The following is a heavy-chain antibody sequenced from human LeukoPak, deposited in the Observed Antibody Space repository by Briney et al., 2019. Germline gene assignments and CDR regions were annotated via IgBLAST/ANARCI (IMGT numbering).Heavy chain of an antibody. CDR1: GYTFTSYA. Sequence: ASVKVPCKASGYTFTSYAMHWVRQAPGQRLEWMGWINAGNGNTKYSQKFQGRVTITRDTSASTAYMELSSLRSEDTAVYYCARDDRYSSSWDYWGQGTLVTVSS. V-gene: IGHV1-3*01. CDR3: ARDDRYSSSWDY. CDR2: INAGNGNT. J-gene: IGHJ4*02. D-gene: IGHD6-13*01.